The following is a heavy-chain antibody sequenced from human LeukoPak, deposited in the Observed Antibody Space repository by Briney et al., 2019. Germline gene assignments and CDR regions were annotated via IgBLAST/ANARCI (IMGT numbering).Heavy chain of an antibody. CDR3: AKSGRQWLASFDY. J-gene: IGHJ4*02. CDR1: GFTVSSNL. D-gene: IGHD6-19*01. Sequence: GGSLRLSCAASGFTVSSNLMSWVRQAPGKGLEWVSAISGSDGNTYYADSVKGRFTISRDNSRDTLYLQMNSLRAEDTAVYYCAKSGRQWLASFDYWGQGTLVTVSS. CDR2: ISGSDGNT. V-gene: IGHV3-23*01.